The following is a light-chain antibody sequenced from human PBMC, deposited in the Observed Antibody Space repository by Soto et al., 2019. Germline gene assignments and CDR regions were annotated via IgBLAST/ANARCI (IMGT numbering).Light chain of an antibody. CDR1: QSVLYSSNNKNY. CDR3: QQYYSTPT. J-gene: IGKJ4*01. CDR2: WAS. Sequence: DIVMTQSPDSLAVSLGERATVNCKSSQSVLYSSNNKNYLAWYQQKPGQPPKLLIYWASTRESGVPDRFSGSGSGTDFTLSISSLQAEDVAVYYCQQYYSTPTFGGGTKVEI. V-gene: IGKV4-1*01.